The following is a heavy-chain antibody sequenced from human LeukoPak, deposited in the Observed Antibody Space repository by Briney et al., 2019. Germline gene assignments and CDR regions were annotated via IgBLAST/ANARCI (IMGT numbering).Heavy chain of an antibody. V-gene: IGHV3-15*01. J-gene: IGHJ6*02. CDR2: IKSKTDGGTT. CDR3: TTGGVVVPAAKPRQKGDYYYGMDV. D-gene: IGHD2-2*02. CDR1: GFTFSNAW. Sequence: PGGSLRLSCAASGFTFSNAWMSWVRQAPGKGLEWVGRIKSKTDGGTTDYAAPVKGRFTISRDDSKNTLYLQMNSLKTEETAVYYCTTGGVVVPAAKPRQKGDYYYGMDVWGQGTTVTVSS.